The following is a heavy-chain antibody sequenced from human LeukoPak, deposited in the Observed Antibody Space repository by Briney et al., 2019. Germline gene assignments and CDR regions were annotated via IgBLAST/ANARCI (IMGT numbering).Heavy chain of an antibody. CDR1: GFTFDDYA. CDR3: AKDMNRIAVATDC. Sequence: SGGSLRLSCAASGFTFDDYAMHWVRQAPGKGLEWVSLISGDGGSTYYADSVKGRFTISRDNSKNSLYLQMNSLGTEDTALYYCAKDMNRIAVATDCWGQGTLVTVPS. V-gene: IGHV3-43*02. CDR2: ISGDGGST. J-gene: IGHJ4*02. D-gene: IGHD6-19*01.